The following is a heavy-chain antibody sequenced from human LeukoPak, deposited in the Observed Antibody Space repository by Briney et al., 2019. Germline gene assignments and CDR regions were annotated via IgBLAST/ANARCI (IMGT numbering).Heavy chain of an antibody. Sequence: GESLKISCKASGYPFTNYWIGWVRQMPGKGLEWMGIIYPEDSDTKYSPSFQGQVTISVDESTSTAYLQWSSLEASDTAIYYCARHEVGGDSSSGYEYYYYMDVWGKGTAVTVSS. J-gene: IGHJ6*03. D-gene: IGHD3-3*01. CDR1: GYPFTNYW. CDR2: IYPEDSDT. V-gene: IGHV5-51*01. CDR3: ARHEVGGDSSSGYEYYYYMDV.